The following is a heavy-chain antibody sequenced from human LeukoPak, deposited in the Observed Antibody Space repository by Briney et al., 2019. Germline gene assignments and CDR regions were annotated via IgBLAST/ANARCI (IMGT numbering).Heavy chain of an antibody. Sequence: GGSLRLSCTASAFTLGDWYMSWIRQAPGKGLEWISYISNIGTTTYYAEPVKGRFTISRDNAKNSLYLQMNSLRAEDTAAYYCACDFRYLGHDFWGQGTLVTVSS. CDR1: AFTLGDWY. CDR2: ISNIGTTT. D-gene: IGHD2-21*02. CDR3: ACDFRYLGHDF. J-gene: IGHJ4*02. V-gene: IGHV3-11*01.